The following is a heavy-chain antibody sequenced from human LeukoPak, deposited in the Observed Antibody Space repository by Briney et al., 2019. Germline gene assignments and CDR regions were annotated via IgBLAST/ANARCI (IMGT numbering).Heavy chain of an antibody. D-gene: IGHD2-15*01. Sequence: PSETLSLTCTVSGGSISSYYWSWIRQPPGKGLEWIGYIYYSGSTNYNPSLKSRVTISVDTSKNQFSLKLSSVTAADTAVYYCARQPVVAATPFYYMDVWGKGAPVTISS. CDR3: ARQPVVAATPFYYMDV. CDR2: IYYSGST. J-gene: IGHJ6*03. V-gene: IGHV4-59*08. CDR1: GGSISSYY.